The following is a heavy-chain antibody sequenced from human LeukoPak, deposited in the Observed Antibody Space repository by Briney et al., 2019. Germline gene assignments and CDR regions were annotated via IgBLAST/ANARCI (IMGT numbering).Heavy chain of an antibody. CDR3: ARDLGPYDAFDI. CDR2: IYYSGST. J-gene: IGHJ3*02. D-gene: IGHD3-10*01. CDR1: GGSISSSSYY. V-gene: IGHV4-61*01. Sequence: SETLSLTCTVSGGSISSSSYYWGWIRQPPGKGLEWIGYIYYSGSTNYNPSFKSRLTISLDTSTNQFSLKLSSVTAADTAVYYCARDLGPYDAFDIWGRGTMVTVSS.